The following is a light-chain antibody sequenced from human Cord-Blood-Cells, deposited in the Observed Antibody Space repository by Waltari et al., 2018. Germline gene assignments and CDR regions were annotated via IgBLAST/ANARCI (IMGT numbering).Light chain of an antibody. CDR1: SSDVGGYNY. J-gene: IGLJ3*02. CDR2: DVS. V-gene: IGLV2-14*03. CDR3: SSYTSSSTLV. Sequence: QSALTQPASVSGSPGQSITISCTGTSSDVGGYNYVSWYQQHPGQAPKPMIYDVSNRPSGCSNRFSGSKSGNTASLTISVLQAEDEADYYCSSYTSSSTLVFGGGTKLTVL.